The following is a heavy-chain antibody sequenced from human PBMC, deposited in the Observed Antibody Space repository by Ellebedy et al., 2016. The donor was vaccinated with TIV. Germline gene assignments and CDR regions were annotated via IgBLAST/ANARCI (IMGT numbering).Heavy chain of an antibody. CDR3: ARVGCSDASCYYYDYYYMDV. D-gene: IGHD2-15*01. J-gene: IGHJ6*03. Sequence: LSLTCAASGFSFSSYWMHWVRQTPGKGLVWLSRINGDGSSTRYADSVRGRFTISRDNAKNTLYLQMNALSAEETAVYYCARVGCSDASCYYYDYYYMDVWGKGTAVTVSS. CDR1: GFSFSSYW. CDR2: INGDGSST. V-gene: IGHV3-74*01.